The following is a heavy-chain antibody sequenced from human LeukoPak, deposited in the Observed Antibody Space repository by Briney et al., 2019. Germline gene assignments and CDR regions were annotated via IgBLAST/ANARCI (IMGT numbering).Heavy chain of an antibody. V-gene: IGHV3-30*02. CDR3: AKDAAGSHSSGSDYFDS. Sequence: GGSLRLSRAASGFTFSRYGMHWVRQAPGKGLEWVTFIRYDGSNKYYAESVKGRFTISRDNSKNTLYLQMNSLRAEDTAVYYCAKDAAGSHSSGSDYFDSWGQGTLVTVSS. CDR1: GFTFSRYG. CDR2: IRYDGSNK. J-gene: IGHJ4*02. D-gene: IGHD5-18*01.